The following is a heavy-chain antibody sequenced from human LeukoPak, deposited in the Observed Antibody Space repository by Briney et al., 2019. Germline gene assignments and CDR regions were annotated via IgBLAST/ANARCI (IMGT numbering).Heavy chain of an antibody. CDR2: ISYSGST. CDR1: GGSISSYY. Sequence: PSETLSLTCTASGGSISSYYWSWTRQPPGKGLEWIGYISYSGSTNFNPSLKSRVTISVDTSKNQFSLKLSSVTAADTAVYYCAREGTAGTNLNWFDPWGQGTLVTVSS. D-gene: IGHD1-1*01. V-gene: IGHV4-59*01. CDR3: AREGTAGTNLNWFDP. J-gene: IGHJ5*02.